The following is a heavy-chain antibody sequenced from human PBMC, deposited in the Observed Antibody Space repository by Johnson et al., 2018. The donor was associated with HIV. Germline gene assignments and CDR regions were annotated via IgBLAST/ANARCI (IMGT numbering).Heavy chain of an antibody. D-gene: IGHD2-21*02. Sequence: VQLVESGGGLVKPGGSLRLSSAASGFTFSDYYMSWIRQAPGKGLEWVSYISSSGSTIYYADSVKGRFTISRDNAKNTLYLEMKSLRVDDTAVYYCVRDDYAFHIWGQGTMVTVSS. J-gene: IGHJ3*02. V-gene: IGHV3-11*04. CDR2: ISSSGSTI. CDR3: VRDDYAFHI. CDR1: GFTFSDYY.